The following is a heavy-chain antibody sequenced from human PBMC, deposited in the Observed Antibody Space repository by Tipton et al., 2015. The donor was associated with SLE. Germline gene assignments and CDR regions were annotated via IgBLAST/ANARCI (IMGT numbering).Heavy chain of an antibody. CDR3: AGRYGDYDGFDY. CDR2: IYATGIT. J-gene: IGHJ4*02. V-gene: IGHV4-61*09. D-gene: IGHD4-17*01. CDR1: GGSIISGSYY. Sequence: TLSLTCTVSGGSIISGSYYWSWIRQPAGKGLEWIGHIYATGITNYNPSLKSRVTISVDTSKNQFSLKLSSVTAADTAVYYCAGRYGDYDGFDYWGQGTLVTVSS.